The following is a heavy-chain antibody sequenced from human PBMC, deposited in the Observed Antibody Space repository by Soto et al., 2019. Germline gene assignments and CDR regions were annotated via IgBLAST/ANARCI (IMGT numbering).Heavy chain of an antibody. CDR3: ARRFLGYCSGGSCYPRVGFDP. V-gene: IGHV4-39*01. CDR1: GGSISSSSYY. CDR2: IYYSGST. J-gene: IGHJ5*02. Sequence: ETLSLTCTVSGGSISSSSYYWGWIRQPPGKGLEWIGSIYYSGSTYYNPSLKSRVTISVDTSKNQFSLKLSSVTAADTAVYYCARRFLGYCSGGSCYPRVGFDPWGQGTLVTVSS. D-gene: IGHD2-15*01.